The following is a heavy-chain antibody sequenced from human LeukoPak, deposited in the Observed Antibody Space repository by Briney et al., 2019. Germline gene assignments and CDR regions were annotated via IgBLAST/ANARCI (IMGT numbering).Heavy chain of an antibody. CDR3: AKCRGACQHNYFDY. V-gene: IGHV3-23*01. Sequence: PGGSLRLSCAVSGFTFSNYAMTWVRQAPEKGLEWVSSISGNGVTTVYADSVKGRFPVSRDNSKDTLYLQMDSLRAEDTAVYYCAKCRGACQHNYFDYWGQGTLVTVSS. CDR2: ISGNGVTT. CDR1: GFTFSNYA. J-gene: IGHJ4*02. D-gene: IGHD2-21*02.